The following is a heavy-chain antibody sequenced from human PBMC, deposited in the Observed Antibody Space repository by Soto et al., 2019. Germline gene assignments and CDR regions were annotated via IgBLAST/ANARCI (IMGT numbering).Heavy chain of an antibody. CDR3: ARLAEYCNGIKCYSNFDF. D-gene: IGHD2-15*01. CDR2: MNPSSGET. CDR1: GYNFTNFD. Sequence: ASVKVSCKTSGYNFTNFDINWVRQAPGRGLVWMGWMNPSSGETGSAQNFQGRVAMTRDISTRTFFMQLTSLRSEDTAIYYCARLAEYCNGIKCYSNFDFWGRGTQVTFSS. V-gene: IGHV1-8*01. J-gene: IGHJ4*01.